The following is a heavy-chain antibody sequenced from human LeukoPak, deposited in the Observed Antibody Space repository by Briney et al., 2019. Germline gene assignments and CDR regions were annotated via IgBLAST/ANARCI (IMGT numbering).Heavy chain of an antibody. CDR1: GGTFSSYA. J-gene: IGHJ6*04. Sequence: AASVKVSCKASGGTFSSYAISWVRQAPGQGLEWMGGIISIFGTANYAQKFQGRVTITADESTSTAYMELSSLRSEDTAVYYCARDSTGEDYYYYGMDVWGKGTTVTVSS. CDR2: IISIFGTA. V-gene: IGHV1-69*13. CDR3: ARDSTGEDYYYYGMDV. D-gene: IGHD3-10*01.